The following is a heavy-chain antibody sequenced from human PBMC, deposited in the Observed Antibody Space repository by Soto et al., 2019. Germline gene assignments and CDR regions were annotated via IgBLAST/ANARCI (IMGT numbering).Heavy chain of an antibody. J-gene: IGHJ6*02. CDR2: IYYSGST. CDR3: ARDTRGEGPGRGAYCSSTSCLKATYYYYGMDV. Sequence: SETLSLTCTVSGGSISSGDYYWSWIRQPPGKGLEWIGYIYYSGSTYYNPSLKSRVTISVDSSKNQFSLKLSSVTAAETAVYYCARDTRGEGPGRGAYCSSTSCLKATYYYYGMDVWGQGTTVTVSS. CDR1: GGSISSGDYY. D-gene: IGHD2-2*01. V-gene: IGHV4-30-4*01.